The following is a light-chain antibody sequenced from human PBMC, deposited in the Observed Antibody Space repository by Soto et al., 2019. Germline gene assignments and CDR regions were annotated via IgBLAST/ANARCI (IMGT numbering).Light chain of an antibody. CDR3: ETWYRNSLI. CDR1: SGHSTYI. CDR2: LEGSGNY. J-gene: IGLJ2*01. V-gene: IGLV4-60*03. Sequence: QSVLTQSSSASASLGSSVKLTCTLSSGHSTYIISWHQHQPCKAPRYLMKLEGSGNYNKGSGVPDRFSGSSSGADRYLIISNLQSGDEAVYYCETWYRNSLIFGGGTKLTVL.